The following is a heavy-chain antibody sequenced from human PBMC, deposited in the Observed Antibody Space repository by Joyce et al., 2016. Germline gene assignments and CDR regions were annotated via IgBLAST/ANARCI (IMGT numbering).Heavy chain of an antibody. V-gene: IGHV5-51*01. J-gene: IGHJ6*03. CDR2: SHPGQLSL. CDR3: ARHAHVQLEGRDDYYYYMDV. Sequence: EVLLVQSGPEVKKPGESLKISCKASGFTFMNHWVAWVRQMPGKGLEWMGNSHPGQLSLIYSPAFQGQVTISADTSTSTVYLQWSGLKASDSATYYCARHAHVQLEGRDDYYYYMDVWGKGTTVTV. D-gene: IGHD1-1*01. CDR1: GFTFMNHW.